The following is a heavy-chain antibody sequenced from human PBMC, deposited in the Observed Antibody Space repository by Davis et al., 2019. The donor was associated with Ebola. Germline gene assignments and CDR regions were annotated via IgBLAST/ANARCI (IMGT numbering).Heavy chain of an antibody. CDR1: GGSISSYY. Sequence: MPSETLSLTCTVSGGSISSYYWSWIRQPPGKGLEWIGYIYYSGSTNYNPSLKSRVTISVDTSKNQFSLKLSSVTAADTAVYYCARSEAGFLEWLLVRLWGQGTLVTVSS. CDR3: ARSEAGFLEWLLVRL. CDR2: IYYSGST. D-gene: IGHD3-3*01. V-gene: IGHV4-59*01. J-gene: IGHJ4*02.